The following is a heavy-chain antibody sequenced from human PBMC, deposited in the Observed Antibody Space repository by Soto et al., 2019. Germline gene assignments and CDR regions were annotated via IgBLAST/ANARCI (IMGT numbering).Heavy chain of an antibody. CDR2: INSDGSST. CDR1: GFTFSSYW. J-gene: IGHJ4*02. D-gene: IGHD6-19*01. Sequence: GVSLRLSWAASGFTFSSYWMHRVRQAPGKGLVWVSRINSDGSSTSYADSVKGRFTISRDNAKNTLYLQMNSLRAEDTAVYYCARGRIAVAGTLGYWGQGTLVTRLL. V-gene: IGHV3-74*01. CDR3: ARGRIAVAGTLGY.